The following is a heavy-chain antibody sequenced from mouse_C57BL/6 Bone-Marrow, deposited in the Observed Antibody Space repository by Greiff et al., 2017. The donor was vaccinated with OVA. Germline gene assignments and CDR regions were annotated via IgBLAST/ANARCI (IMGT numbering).Heavy chain of an antibody. J-gene: IGHJ1*03. CDR2: INYDGSST. CDR1: GFTFSDYY. V-gene: IGHV5-16*01. Sequence: DVKLVESEGGLVQPGSSMKLSCTASGFTFSDYYMAWVRQVPEKGLEWVANINYDGSSTYYLDSLKSRFIISRDNAKNILYLQMSSLKSEDTATYYCARGRDAGYFDVWGTGTTVTVSS. CDR3: ARGRDAGYFDV. D-gene: IGHD3-3*01.